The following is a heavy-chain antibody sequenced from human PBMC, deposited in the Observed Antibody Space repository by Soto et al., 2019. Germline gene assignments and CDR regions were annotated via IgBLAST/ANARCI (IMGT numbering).Heavy chain of an antibody. Sequence: QVQLVESGGGLVKPGGSLRLSCAASGFSFSDYYMNWIRQAPGKGLEWLSYISSTATYTNYADSGRGRFTISRDSAKNSLYLDMNGLRAEDTAVYYCARARLVVEGRFDYWGQGTLVTVSS. V-gene: IGHV3-11*06. CDR1: GFSFSDYY. CDR3: ARARLVVEGRFDY. J-gene: IGHJ4*02. CDR2: ISSTATYT. D-gene: IGHD3-22*01.